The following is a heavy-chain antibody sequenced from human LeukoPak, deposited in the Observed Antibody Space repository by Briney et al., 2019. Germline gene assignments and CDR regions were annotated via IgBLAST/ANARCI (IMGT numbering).Heavy chain of an antibody. CDR2: ISGSGGST. D-gene: IGHD2-15*01. CDR3: AEALQYCSGGSCLNWFDP. Sequence: GGSLRLSCAASGFTFSSYAMSWVRQAPGKGLEWVSAISGSGGSTYYADSVKGRFTISRDNSKNTLYLQMNSLRAEDTAVYYCAEALQYCSGGSCLNWFDPWGQGTLVTVSS. J-gene: IGHJ5*02. CDR1: GFTFSSYA. V-gene: IGHV3-23*01.